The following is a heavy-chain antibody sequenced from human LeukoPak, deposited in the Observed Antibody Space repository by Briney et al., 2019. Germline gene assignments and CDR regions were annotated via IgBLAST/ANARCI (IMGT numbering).Heavy chain of an antibody. V-gene: IGHV3-23*01. CDR3: AKDEVQWQVPNYCDY. Sequence: GGSLTLSCAASGFTFSNAWMSWVRQAPGKGLEWVSAISGSGGSTCYADSVKGRFTISRDNSKNTLYLQMNSLRAEDTAVYYCAKDEVQWQVPNYCDYWGQGTLVTVSS. D-gene: IGHD6-19*01. J-gene: IGHJ4*02. CDR2: ISGSGGST. CDR1: GFTFSNAW.